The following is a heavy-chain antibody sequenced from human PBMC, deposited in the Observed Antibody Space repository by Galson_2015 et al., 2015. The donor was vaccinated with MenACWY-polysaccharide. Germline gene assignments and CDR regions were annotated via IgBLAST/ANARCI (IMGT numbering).Heavy chain of an antibody. D-gene: IGHD2-2*01. CDR3: ARGRYCSGPSCSNDYYYYGMDV. V-gene: IGHV1-46*02. CDR2: INPSGGGT. CDR1: GYTSNIYY. J-gene: IGHJ6*02. Sequence: SVKVSCKADGYTSNIYYMNWVRQAPGQGPEWMGTINPSGGGTSYAQKFQGRVTMTRDTSTSTVYMELSSLRSEDTAVYYCARGRYCSGPSCSNDYYYYGMDVWGQGTTVTVSS.